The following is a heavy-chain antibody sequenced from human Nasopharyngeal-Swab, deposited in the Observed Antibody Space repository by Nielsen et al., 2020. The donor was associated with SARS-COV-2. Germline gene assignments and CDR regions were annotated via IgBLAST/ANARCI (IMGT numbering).Heavy chain of an antibody. J-gene: IGHJ4*02. CDR2: IDPTDSNI. V-gene: IGHV5-10-1*01. CDR3: ARLNYYGSGSYFSLDY. Sequence: VRQMPGKGLEWTGRIDPTDSNINYSPSFQGHVTISADKSISTAYLHWSSLKASDTAMYYCARLNYYGSGSYFSLDYWGQGTLVTVSS. D-gene: IGHD3-10*01.